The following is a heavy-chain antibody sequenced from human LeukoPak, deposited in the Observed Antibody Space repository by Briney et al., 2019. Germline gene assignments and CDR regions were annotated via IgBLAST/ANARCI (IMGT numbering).Heavy chain of an antibody. Sequence: GASVKVSCKASGYTFTSYDIHWVRQATGQGPEWMGWINPNSGGTNYAQKFQGRVTMTRDTSISTAYMELSRLRSDDTAVYYCARELRPTYDAFDIWGQGTMVTVSS. V-gene: IGHV1-2*02. CDR2: INPNSGGT. CDR3: ARELRPTYDAFDI. J-gene: IGHJ3*02. D-gene: IGHD2-15*01. CDR1: GYTFTSYD.